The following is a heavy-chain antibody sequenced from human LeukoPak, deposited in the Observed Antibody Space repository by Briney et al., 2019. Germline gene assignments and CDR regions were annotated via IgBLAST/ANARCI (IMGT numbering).Heavy chain of an antibody. J-gene: IGHJ3*02. D-gene: IGHD5-24*01. V-gene: IGHV4-4*07. Sequence: SETLSLTCTVSGGSISSYYWSWIRQPAGKGLEWIGRIYTSGSTNYNPSLKSRVTMSVDTSKNQFSLKLSSVTAADTAVYYCARDPSPWLQSPWFDIWGQGTMVTVSS. CDR1: GGSISSYY. CDR3: ARDPSPWLQSPWFDI. CDR2: IYTSGST.